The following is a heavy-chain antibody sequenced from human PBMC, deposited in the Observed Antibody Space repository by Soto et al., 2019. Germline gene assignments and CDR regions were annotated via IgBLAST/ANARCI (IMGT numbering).Heavy chain of an antibody. Sequence: SVKGSCKSSGLAFTSSALQWVRQARGQRLEWTGWIVVGSGNTNYAQKFQERVTITRDMSTSTAYMELSSLRSEDAAVYYCAADASVVTMVRGVKTYYYYGMDVWGQGTTVTVSS. CDR2: IVVGSGNT. D-gene: IGHD3-10*01. CDR1: GLAFTSSA. CDR3: AADASVVTMVRGVKTYYYYGMDV. V-gene: IGHV1-58*01. J-gene: IGHJ6*02.